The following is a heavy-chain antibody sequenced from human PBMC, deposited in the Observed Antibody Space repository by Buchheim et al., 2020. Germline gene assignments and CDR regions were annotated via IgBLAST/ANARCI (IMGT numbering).Heavy chain of an antibody. CDR3: ARDLFGYYYDSSGYYPGDY. Sequence: QVQLVESGGGVVQPGRSLRLSCADSGFTFSSYAMHWVRQAPGKGLEWVAVISYDGSNKYYADSVKGRFTLSRDNSNNTLYLQMNSLRAEDTAVYYCARDLFGYYYDSSGYYPGDYWGQGTL. CDR1: GFTFSSYA. J-gene: IGHJ4*02. V-gene: IGHV3-30-3*01. CDR2: ISYDGSNK. D-gene: IGHD3-22*01.